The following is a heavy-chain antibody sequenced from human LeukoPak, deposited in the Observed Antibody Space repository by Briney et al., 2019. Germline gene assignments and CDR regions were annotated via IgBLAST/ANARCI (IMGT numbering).Heavy chain of an antibody. V-gene: IGHV5-51*01. CDR3: ARRDSSGCYPELYY. CDR2: VYPGDSDT. D-gene: IGHD3-22*01. CDR1: GYRFTSYW. Sequence: GASPKTSSKGSGYRFTSYWICWVRQMPGKSLEWMGVVYPGDSDTRYSPSFQGQVTISADKSISISYLQWSTVKASDTAMCYCARRDSSGCYPELYYWGEGTLITVSS. J-gene: IGHJ4*02.